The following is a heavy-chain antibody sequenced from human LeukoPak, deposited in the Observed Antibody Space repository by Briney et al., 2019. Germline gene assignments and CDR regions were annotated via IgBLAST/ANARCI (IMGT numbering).Heavy chain of an antibody. CDR1: GYTLTELS. J-gene: IGHJ4*02. D-gene: IGHD1-26*01. CDR2: FDPEDGET. V-gene: IGHV1-24*01. Sequence: ASVKVSCKVSGYTLTELSMHWVRQAPGEGLDWMGGFDPEDGETVYAQKFQGRLTMTRDTSTSTVYMDLSSLRSEDTAVYYCARVSGSYSYFDYWGQGSLATVSS. CDR3: ARVSGSYSYFDY.